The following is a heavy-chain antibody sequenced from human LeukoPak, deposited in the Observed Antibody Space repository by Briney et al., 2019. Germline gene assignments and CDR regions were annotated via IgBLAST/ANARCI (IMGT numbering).Heavy chain of an antibody. CDR3: ARYSGYDDEGEYFDY. V-gene: IGHV3-7*01. D-gene: IGHD5-12*01. J-gene: IGHJ4*02. CDR2: IKQDGSEK. CDR1: GFSVSNNY. Sequence: PGGSLRLSCTASGFSVSNNYMSWVRQAPGKGLEWVANIKQDGSEKYYVDSVKGRFTISRDNAKNSLYLQMNSLRAEDTAVYYCARYSGYDDEGEYFDYWGQGTLVTVSS.